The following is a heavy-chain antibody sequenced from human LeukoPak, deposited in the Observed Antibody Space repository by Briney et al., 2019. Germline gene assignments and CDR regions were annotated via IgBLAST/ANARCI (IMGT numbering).Heavy chain of an antibody. Sequence: GGSLRLSCAASGFTFSSYAMHWVRQAPGKGLEWVTFIWYDGSNQYYADSVKGRFTISRDNSKNTLYLQMNSLRVEDTAVYYCARAGPRAFDIWGQGTMVTVSS. CDR1: GFTFSSYA. V-gene: IGHV3-30*02. J-gene: IGHJ3*02. CDR2: IWYDGSNQ. CDR3: ARAGPRAFDI.